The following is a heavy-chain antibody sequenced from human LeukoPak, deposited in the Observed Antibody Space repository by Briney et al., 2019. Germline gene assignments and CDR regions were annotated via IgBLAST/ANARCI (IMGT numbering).Heavy chain of an antibody. V-gene: IGHV3-30*04. D-gene: IGHD1-26*01. CDR1: GFSFNNYA. CDR3: ARSGGFYYHYYMDV. CDR2: VSYDESNK. Sequence: GESLKISCGAPGFSFNNYAMNWVRQAPGKGLEWVAVVSYDESNKYYADSVKDRFTLSRDNSKNTLYLQMNSLTAEDTAVYYCARSGGFYYHYYMDVWGKGTTVTVSS. J-gene: IGHJ6*03.